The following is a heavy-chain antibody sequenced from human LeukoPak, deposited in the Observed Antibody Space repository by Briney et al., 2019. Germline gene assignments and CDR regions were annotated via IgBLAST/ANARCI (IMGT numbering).Heavy chain of an antibody. CDR3: AKDKRAATYYYDSSGYYFDY. Sequence: PGRSLKLSCAASGFTFSSYAMHWVRQAPGKGLEWVAVISYDGSNKYYADSVKGRFTISRDNSKNTLYLQMNSLRAEDTAVYYCAKDKRAATYYYDSSGYYFDYWGQGTLATVSS. D-gene: IGHD3-22*01. CDR2: ISYDGSNK. CDR1: GFTFSSYA. J-gene: IGHJ4*02. V-gene: IGHV3-30-3*02.